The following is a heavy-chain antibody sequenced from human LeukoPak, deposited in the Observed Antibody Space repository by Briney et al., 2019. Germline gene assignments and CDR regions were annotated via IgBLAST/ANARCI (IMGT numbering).Heavy chain of an antibody. V-gene: IGHV3-7*01. Sequence: GGSLRLSCAGSGFTFKNYWMNWVRQAPGKGLEWVANIKEDGSEKYYVDSVKGRFTVSRDNAKNSLYLQINSLRADDTAVYYCARGGPTVGTDYWGQGTLVTVSS. CDR2: IKEDGSEK. CDR1: GFTFKNYW. J-gene: IGHJ4*02. D-gene: IGHD1-26*01. CDR3: ARGGPTVGTDY.